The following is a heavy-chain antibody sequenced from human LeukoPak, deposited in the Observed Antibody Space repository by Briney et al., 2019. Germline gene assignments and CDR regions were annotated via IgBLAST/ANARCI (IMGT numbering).Heavy chain of an antibody. Sequence: PGRSLRLSCAASGFTFSSYAMHWVRQAPGKGLEWVAVISYDGSNKYYADSVKGRFTISRDNSKNTLYLQMNSLRAEDTAVYYCAKDTLPYYFDYWGQGTLVTVSS. V-gene: IGHV3-30-3*01. CDR3: AKDTLPYYFDY. CDR2: ISYDGSNK. J-gene: IGHJ4*02. CDR1: GFTFSSYA. D-gene: IGHD2-15*01.